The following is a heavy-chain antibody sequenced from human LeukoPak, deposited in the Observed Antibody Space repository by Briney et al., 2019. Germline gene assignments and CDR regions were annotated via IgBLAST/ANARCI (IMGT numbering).Heavy chain of an antibody. CDR1: GGSISSYY. Sequence: SETLSLTCTVSGGSISSYYWSWIRQPPGKGLEWIGYIYYSGSTNYNPSLKSRVTISVDTSKNQFSLKLSSVTAADTAVYYCARRLLWFGELNHYYYYGMDVWGQGTTVTVSS. CDR3: ARRLLWFGELNHYYYYGMDV. D-gene: IGHD3-10*01. CDR2: IYYSGST. J-gene: IGHJ6*02. V-gene: IGHV4-59*12.